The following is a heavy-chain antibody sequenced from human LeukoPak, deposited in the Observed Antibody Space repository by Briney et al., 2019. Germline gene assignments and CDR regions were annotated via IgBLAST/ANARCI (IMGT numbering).Heavy chain of an antibody. J-gene: IGHJ6*04. CDR3: AKGTKYYDILTGYQHYGMDV. CDR1: GFTFSSYA. D-gene: IGHD3-9*01. Sequence: GGSLRLSCAASGFTFSSYAMSWVRQAPGKGLERVSAISGSGGSTYYADSVKGRFTISRDNSKNTLYLQMNSLRAEDTAVYYCAKGTKYYDILTGYQHYGMDVWGKGTTVTVSS. CDR2: ISGSGGST. V-gene: IGHV3-23*01.